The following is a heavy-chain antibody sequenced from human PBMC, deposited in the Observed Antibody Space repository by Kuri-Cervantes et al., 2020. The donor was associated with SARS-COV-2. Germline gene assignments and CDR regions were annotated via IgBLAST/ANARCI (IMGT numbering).Heavy chain of an antibody. CDR1: GYTFTSYG. CDR2: ISAYNGNT. Sequence: ASVKVSCKASGYTFTSYGISWVRQAPGQGLEWMGWISAYNGNTNYAQKVQGRVTMTTDTSTSTAYMELRSLRSDDTAVYYCARDYCSGGSCRDFDYWGQGTLVTVSS. D-gene: IGHD2-15*01. V-gene: IGHV1-18*01. J-gene: IGHJ4*02. CDR3: ARDYCSGGSCRDFDY.